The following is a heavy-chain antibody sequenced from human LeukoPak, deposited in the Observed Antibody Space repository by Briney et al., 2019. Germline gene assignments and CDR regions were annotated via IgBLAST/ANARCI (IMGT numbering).Heavy chain of an antibody. CDR1: GFTFSSYG. J-gene: IGHJ4*02. V-gene: IGHV3-30*02. Sequence: GGSLRLSCAASGFTFSSYGMHWVRQAPGKGLEWVAFIRYDGSNKYYADSVKGRFTISRDNSKNTLYLQMNSLRAEDTAVYYCAKESVGYSSSSALDFDYWGQGTLVTVSS. CDR3: AKESVGYSSSSALDFDY. D-gene: IGHD6-6*01. CDR2: IRYDGSNK.